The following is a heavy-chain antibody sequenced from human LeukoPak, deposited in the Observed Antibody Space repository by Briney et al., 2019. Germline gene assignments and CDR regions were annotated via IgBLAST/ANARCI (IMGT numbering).Heavy chain of an antibody. CDR3: ARDTCSSTSCSSGP. V-gene: IGHV1-2*02. CDR1: GYTFTGYY. Sequence: GSVKVSCKASGYTFTGYYMHWVRQAPRQGLEWMGWINPNSGGTNYAQKLQGRVTMTRETSIGTAYMELSRLRSDDTAVYYCARDTCSSTSCSSGPWGQGTLVTVSS. J-gene: IGHJ5*02. D-gene: IGHD2-2*01. CDR2: INPNSGGT.